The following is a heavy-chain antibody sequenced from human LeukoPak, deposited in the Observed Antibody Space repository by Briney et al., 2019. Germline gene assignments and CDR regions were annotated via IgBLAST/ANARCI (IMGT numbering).Heavy chain of an antibody. CDR1: GGSISSSEYY. V-gene: IGHV4-39*01. CDR2: IYYSGST. J-gene: IGHJ5*02. CDR3: ARHEYSGSYYGLSWFDP. Sequence: SETLSLTCTVSGGSISSSEYYWGWIRQPPGKGLEWIASIYYSGSTYYNPSLKSRVTISVDTSKNQLSLKLSSLTAADTAVYYCARHEYSGSYYGLSWFDPWGQGTLVTVSS. D-gene: IGHD1-26*01.